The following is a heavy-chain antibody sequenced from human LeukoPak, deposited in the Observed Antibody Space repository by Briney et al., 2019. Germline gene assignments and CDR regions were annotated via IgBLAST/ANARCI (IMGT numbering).Heavy chain of an antibody. V-gene: IGHV3-33*01. CDR2: IWYDGSNK. CDR3: ARETTGDEGRFDY. D-gene: IGHD7-27*01. J-gene: IGHJ4*02. Sequence: GGSLRLSCAASGFIFSAYGMHWVRQAPGKGLEWVAVIWYDGSNKYYADSVKGRFTISRDNSKSTLYLQMNSLRVEDTAVYYCARETTGDEGRFDYWGQGTLVTVSS. CDR1: GFIFSAYG.